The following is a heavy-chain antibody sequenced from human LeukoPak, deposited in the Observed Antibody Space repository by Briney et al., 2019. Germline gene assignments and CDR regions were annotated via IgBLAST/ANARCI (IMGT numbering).Heavy chain of an antibody. D-gene: IGHD3-22*01. CDR2: IDGRGSST. J-gene: IGHJ4*02. CDR1: GFTFSSYA. Sequence: GGSLRLSCAASGFTFSSYAMSWVRQAPNKGLEWVSTIDGRGSSTFSADSVKGRFTISRDNSKNTLYLQLNSPRAEDTAVYYCARDRGYYDSSGYPPFDYWGQGTLVTVSS. V-gene: IGHV3-23*01. CDR3: ARDRGYYDSSGYPPFDY.